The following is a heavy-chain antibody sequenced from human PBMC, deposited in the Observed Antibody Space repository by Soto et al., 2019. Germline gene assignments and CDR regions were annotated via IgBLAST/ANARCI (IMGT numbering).Heavy chain of an antibody. J-gene: IGHJ6*02. CDR1: GGSISSGDYY. CDR3: ARDLYYYYDSSGYSSHYGMDV. V-gene: IGHV4-30-4*01. CDR2: IYYSGST. Sequence: LSLTCTVSGGSISSGDYYWSWIRQPPGKGLEWIGYIYYSGSTYYNPSLKSRVTISVDTSKNQFSLKLSSVTAADTAVYYCARDLYYYYDSSGYSSHYGMDVWGQGTTVTVSS. D-gene: IGHD3-22*01.